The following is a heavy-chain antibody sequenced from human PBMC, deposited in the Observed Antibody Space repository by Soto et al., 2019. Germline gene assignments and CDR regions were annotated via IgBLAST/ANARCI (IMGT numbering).Heavy chain of an antibody. D-gene: IGHD5-12*01. CDR2: IIPMFGTA. Sequence: QVQLVQSGAEVKKPGSSVKVSCKASGGTFSSYAINWVRQAPGQGLEWMGGIIPMFGTANYAQKLQGRVTITADESTSTAYMELSSLRSDDTAVYYCERGRDGYNFEAFDIWGQGTMVTVSS. V-gene: IGHV1-69*01. J-gene: IGHJ3*02. CDR1: GGTFSSYA. CDR3: ERGRDGYNFEAFDI.